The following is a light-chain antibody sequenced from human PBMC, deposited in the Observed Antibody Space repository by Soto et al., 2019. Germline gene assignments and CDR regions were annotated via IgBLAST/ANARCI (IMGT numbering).Light chain of an antibody. V-gene: IGKV1-5*03. J-gene: IGKJ1*01. CDR1: QNINTW. CDR2: KAS. Sequence: DIQMTQSPSTLSASVGDRVTISCRASQNINTWFAWYKQQPGKAPQLLIYKASSLESGVPSRFSGSGSGTDFTLTIRSLRPYDFVTCYCQHYNDPFHTFGQGTKVEIK. CDR3: QHYNDPFHT.